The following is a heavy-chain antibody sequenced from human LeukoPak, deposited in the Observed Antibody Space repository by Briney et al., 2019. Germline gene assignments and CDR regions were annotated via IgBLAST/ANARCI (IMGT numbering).Heavy chain of an antibody. CDR2: IIPIFGTA. Sequence: ASVKVSCKASGGTFSSYAISWVRQAPGQGLEWMGGIIPIFGTANYAQRFQGRVTITADESTSTAYMELSSLRSEDTAVYCCASMPGIAVAGSFLFDYWGQGTLVTVSS. V-gene: IGHV1-69*01. CDR1: GGTFSSYA. CDR3: ASMPGIAVAGSFLFDY. D-gene: IGHD6-19*01. J-gene: IGHJ4*02.